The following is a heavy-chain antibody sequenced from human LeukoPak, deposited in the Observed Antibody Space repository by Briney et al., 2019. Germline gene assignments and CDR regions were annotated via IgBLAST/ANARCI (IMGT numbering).Heavy chain of an antibody. CDR1: GFTVSSNY. V-gene: IGHV3-66*01. CDR2: IYSGGST. CDR3: TTLLYYDHAFDI. Sequence: GGSLRLSCAASGFTVSSNYMSWVRQAPGKGLEWVSVIYSGGSTYYADSVKGRFTISRDNSKNTLYLQMNSLRAEDTAVYYCTTLLYYDHAFDIWGQGTMVTVSS. J-gene: IGHJ3*02. D-gene: IGHD3-16*01.